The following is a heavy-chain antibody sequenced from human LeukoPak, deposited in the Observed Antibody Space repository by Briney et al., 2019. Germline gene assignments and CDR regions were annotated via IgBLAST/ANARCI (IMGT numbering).Heavy chain of an antibody. CDR2: IYHSGST. V-gene: IGHV4-38-2*02. J-gene: IGHJ5*02. CDR3: ARISPGGRDNWNWFDP. D-gene: IGHD1-20*01. CDR1: GYSISSGYY. Sequence: PSETLSLTCTVSGYSISSGYYWGWIRQPPGKGLEWIGSIYHSGSTYYNPSLKSRVTISVDTSKNQFSLKLSSVTAADTAVYYCARISPGGRDNWNWFDPWGQGTLVTVSS.